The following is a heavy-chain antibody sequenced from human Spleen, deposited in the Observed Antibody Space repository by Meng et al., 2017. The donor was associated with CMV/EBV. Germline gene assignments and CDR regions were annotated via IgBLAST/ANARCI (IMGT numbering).Heavy chain of an antibody. Sequence: QVQLQQWGAGLLKPSETLSLTCAVYGGSFSGYYWSWIRQPPGKGLEWIGEINHSGSTNYNPSLKSRVTISVDTSKNQFSLKLSSVTAADTAVYYCARAPYDYVYLDYWGQGTLVTVSS. CDR3: ARAPYDYVYLDY. J-gene: IGHJ4*02. D-gene: IGHD3-16*01. CDR2: INHSGST. V-gene: IGHV4-34*01. CDR1: GGSFSGYY.